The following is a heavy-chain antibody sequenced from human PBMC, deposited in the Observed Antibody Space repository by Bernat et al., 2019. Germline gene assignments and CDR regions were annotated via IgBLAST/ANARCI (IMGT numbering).Heavy chain of an antibody. CDR1: GFTFSSYA. CDR2: ISYDGSNK. V-gene: IGHV3-30-3*01. Sequence: QVQLVESGGGVVQPGRSLRLSCAASGFTFSSYAMHWVRQAPGKGLEWVAVISYDGSNKYYADSGKGRFTISRDNSKNTLYLQMNSLRAEDTAVYYCARDLVVGATGWGQGTLVTVSS. J-gene: IGHJ4*02. D-gene: IGHD1-26*01. CDR3: ARDLVVGATG.